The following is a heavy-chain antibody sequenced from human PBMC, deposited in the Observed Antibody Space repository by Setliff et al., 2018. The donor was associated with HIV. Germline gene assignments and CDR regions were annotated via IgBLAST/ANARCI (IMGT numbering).Heavy chain of an antibody. J-gene: IGHJ4*02. CDR2: IYTSGGT. CDR3: ARATRTIFGVVYFDY. D-gene: IGHD3-3*01. V-gene: IGHV4-4*09. Sequence: ASETLSLTCTVSGGSSNSYYWSWIRQPPGKGLEWIGYIYTSGGTNYNPSLKSRVTISVDTSKNQFSLKLNPVTAADTAVYYCARATRTIFGVVYFDYWGQGTLVTVSS. CDR1: GGSSNSYY.